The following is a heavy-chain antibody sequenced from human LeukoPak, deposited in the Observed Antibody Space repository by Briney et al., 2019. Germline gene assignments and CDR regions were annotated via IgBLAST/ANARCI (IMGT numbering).Heavy chain of an antibody. D-gene: IGHD2-2*01. CDR3: ARGLYCSSSTSCYDYGMDV. CDR1: GGTFRSYG. V-gene: IGHV1-69*01. J-gene: IGHJ6*02. CDR2: MIPILGTA. Sequence: SVKVSCTASGGTFRSYGLNWVRQAPGQGLEWMGGMIPILGTARYAQKLQGRVTITADESTSTAYMELSSLRSEDTAVYYCARGLYCSSSTSCYDYGMDVWGQGTTVTVSS.